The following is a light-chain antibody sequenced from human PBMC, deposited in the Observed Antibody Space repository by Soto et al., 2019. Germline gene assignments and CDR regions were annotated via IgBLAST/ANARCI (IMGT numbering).Light chain of an antibody. Sequence: DIQMTQSPSSLSASVGDRVIITCRSSEGNGDDLGWYQQKPGKAAKRLIYAASSLQSGVPSRFSGSGSGTDFTLTISSLQPDDFASYYCLQHNTYPWTFGPGTKVEVK. CDR3: LQHNTYPWT. CDR1: EGNGDD. J-gene: IGKJ1*01. CDR2: AAS. V-gene: IGKV1-17*01.